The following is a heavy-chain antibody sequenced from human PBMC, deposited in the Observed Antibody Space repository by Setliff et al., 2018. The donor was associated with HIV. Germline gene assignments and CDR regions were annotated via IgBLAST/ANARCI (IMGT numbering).Heavy chain of an antibody. CDR1: GFTFSSYS. J-gene: IGHJ5*02. CDR3: AREGLVAAGLYWFDP. V-gene: IGHV3-48*04. D-gene: IGHD6-13*01. CDR2: ISSSSSTI. Sequence: GGSLRLSCAASGFTFSSYSMNWVRQAPGKGLEWVSYISSSSSTIYYADSVKGRFTISRDNAKNSLYLQMNSLRAEDTAVYYCAREGLVAAGLYWFDPWGQGTLVTVSS.